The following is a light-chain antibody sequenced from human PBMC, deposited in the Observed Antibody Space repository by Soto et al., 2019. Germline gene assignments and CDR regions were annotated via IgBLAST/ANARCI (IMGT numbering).Light chain of an antibody. CDR2: DVS. J-gene: IGLJ2*01. CDR1: SSDVGGYNY. V-gene: IGLV2-14*01. Sequence: QSALTQPASVSGSPGQSITISCTGTSSDVGGYNYVSWHQQHPGKAPKLIIYDVSNRPSGVSNRFSGSKSGNTASLTISGLQAEDEADYYCSSYTSSSTLVFGGGTQLTVL. CDR3: SSYTSSSTLV.